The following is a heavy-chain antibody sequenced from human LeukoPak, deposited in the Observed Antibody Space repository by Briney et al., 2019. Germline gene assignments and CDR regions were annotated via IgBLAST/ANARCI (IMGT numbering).Heavy chain of an antibody. D-gene: IGHD6-6*01. Sequence: ASVKVSCKASGGTFSSYAISWVRQAPGQGLEWMGGTIPIFGTANYAQKFQGRVTITTDESTSTAYMELSSLRSEDTAVYYCARDVRSSSYGEFDYWGQGTLVTVSS. CDR2: TIPIFGTA. CDR1: GGTFSSYA. J-gene: IGHJ4*02. CDR3: ARDVRSSSYGEFDY. V-gene: IGHV1-69*05.